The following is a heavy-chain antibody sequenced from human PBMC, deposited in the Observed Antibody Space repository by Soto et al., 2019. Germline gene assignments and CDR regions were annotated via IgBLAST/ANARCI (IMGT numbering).Heavy chain of an antibody. CDR2: ISGSGGST. V-gene: IGHV3-23*01. D-gene: IGHD3-3*01. CDR3: AKTPRSRITIFGVAPYFDY. J-gene: IGHJ4*02. CDR1: GFTFSSYA. Sequence: EVQLLESGGGLVQPGGSLRLSCAASGFTFSSYAMSWVRQAPGKGLEWVSAISGSGGSTYYADSVEGRFTISRDNSKNTLYLQMNSLRAEDTAVYYCAKTPRSRITIFGVAPYFDYWGQGTLVTVSS.